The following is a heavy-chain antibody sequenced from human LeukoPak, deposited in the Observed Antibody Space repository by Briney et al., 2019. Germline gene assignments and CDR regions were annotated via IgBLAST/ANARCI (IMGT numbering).Heavy chain of an antibody. D-gene: IGHD6-6*01. V-gene: IGHV3-21*01. Sequence: ETLSLTCAVYGGSFSGYYWSWIRQAPGKGLEWVSSISSSSSYIYYADSVKGRFTISRDNAKNSLYLQMNSLRAEDTAVYYCAREAAFIAARSDYWGQGTLVTVSS. J-gene: IGHJ4*02. CDR2: ISSSSSYI. CDR3: AREAAFIAARSDY. CDR1: GGSFSGYY.